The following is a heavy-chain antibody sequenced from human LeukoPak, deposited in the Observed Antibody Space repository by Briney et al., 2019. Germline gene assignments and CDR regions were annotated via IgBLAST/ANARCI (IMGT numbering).Heavy chain of an antibody. CDR2: IYYSGST. Sequence: MPSETLSLTCTVSGGSISSSSYYWGWIRQPPGKGLEWIGNIYYSGSTYYNPSLKSRVTISVDTSKNQFSLKLSSVTAVDTAVYYCARKSSGGDWSWGQGTLVTVSS. D-gene: IGHD2-21*01. CDR1: GGSISSSSYY. CDR3: ARKSSGGDWS. J-gene: IGHJ4*02. V-gene: IGHV4-39*07.